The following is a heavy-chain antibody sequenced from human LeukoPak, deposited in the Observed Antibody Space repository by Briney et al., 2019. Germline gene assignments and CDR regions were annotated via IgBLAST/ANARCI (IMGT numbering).Heavy chain of an antibody. J-gene: IGHJ1*01. CDR1: GGSISNYY. CDR3: AREGNSFGYYFHY. V-gene: IGHV4-59*01. D-gene: IGHD3-22*01. CDR2: IYYSGST. Sequence: SETLSLTCIVSGGSISNYYWSWIRQSPGKGLEWIGYIYYSGSTNYNPSLKSRVTIPADTSKTQVSLKLSSVTAADTAVYYCAREGNSFGYYFHYWGQGTLVTVSS.